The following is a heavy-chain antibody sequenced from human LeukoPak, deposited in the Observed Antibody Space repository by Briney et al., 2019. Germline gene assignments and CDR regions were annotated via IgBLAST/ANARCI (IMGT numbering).Heavy chain of an antibody. CDR3: AKFEGLCGSANTCYHLDC. CDR2: LSGSGGST. D-gene: IGHD2-2*01. CDR1: GFTFSTYA. Sequence: GSLRLSCDASGFTFSTYAMSWVRQAPGEGLEWVSGLSGSGGSTWYADSAKGRFTISRDNSKNTVYLHMNSLRAEDTAVYYCAKFEGLCGSANTCYHLDCWGQGTLVTVSS. J-gene: IGHJ4*02. V-gene: IGHV3-23*01.